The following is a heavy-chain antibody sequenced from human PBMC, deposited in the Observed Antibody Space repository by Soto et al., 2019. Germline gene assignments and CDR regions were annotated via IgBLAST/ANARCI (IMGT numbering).Heavy chain of an antibody. CDR3: ARDPDFGAIDY. Sequence: GGSLTLSCAASGFTFSSYGMHWVRQAPGKGLEWVAVIWYDESNKYSVDAVRGRFTISRDNAKNSLYLQMNSLRAEDTAVYYCARDPDFGAIDYWGQGTLVTVSS. J-gene: IGHJ4*02. V-gene: IGHV3-33*01. CDR2: IWYDESNK. CDR1: GFTFSSYG. D-gene: IGHD4-17*01.